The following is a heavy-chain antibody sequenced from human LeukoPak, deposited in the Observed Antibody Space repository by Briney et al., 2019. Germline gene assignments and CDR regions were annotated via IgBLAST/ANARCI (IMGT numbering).Heavy chain of an antibody. Sequence: GGSLRLSCAGSGFTLSSNWMHWVRQGPGKGLVWVSRIYSDGSRTNYADSVKGRFTISGDNSKNTLYLQMNSLRAEDTAVYYCAKGRPTYYDYVWGSYSGKEEDYWGQGTLVTVSS. CDR1: GFTLSSNW. CDR2: IYSDGSRT. J-gene: IGHJ4*02. CDR3: AKGRPTYYDYVWGSYSGKEEDY. V-gene: IGHV3-74*01. D-gene: IGHD3-16*01.